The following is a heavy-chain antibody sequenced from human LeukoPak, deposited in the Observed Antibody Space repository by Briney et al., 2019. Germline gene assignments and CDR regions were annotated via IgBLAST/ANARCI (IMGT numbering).Heavy chain of an antibody. V-gene: IGHV3-23*01. Sequence: GGSLRLSCAASGFTFSSYAMSWVRQAPGKGLEWVSAISGSGGSTYYADSVKGRFTISRDNSKNTLYLQMNSLRAGDTAVYCCAKDLGRYYYDSSGCFDYWGQGTLVTVSS. CDR3: AKDLGRYYYDSSGCFDY. D-gene: IGHD3-22*01. CDR2: ISGSGGST. CDR1: GFTFSSYA. J-gene: IGHJ4*02.